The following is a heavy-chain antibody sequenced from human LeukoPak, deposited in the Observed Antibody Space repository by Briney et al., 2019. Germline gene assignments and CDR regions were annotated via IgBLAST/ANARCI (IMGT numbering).Heavy chain of an antibody. CDR3: TRGLHPHSFDSSGQNY. CDR1: GGSFSGYY. Sequence: SETLSLTCAVYGGSFSGYYWSWIRQPPGKGREWIGSIYKTGSAYYDPSLKRRVAISIDPSKHQLSLMLTSVAAADTAVYYCTRGLHPHSFDSSGQNYWGQGTLVTVSS. CDR2: IYKTGSA. V-gene: IGHV4-34*01. D-gene: IGHD3-22*01. J-gene: IGHJ4*02.